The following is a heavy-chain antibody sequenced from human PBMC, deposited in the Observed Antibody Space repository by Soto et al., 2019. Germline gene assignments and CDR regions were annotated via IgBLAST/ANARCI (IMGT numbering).Heavy chain of an antibody. CDR3: AKDVDTAMVTYFDY. CDR2: IWYDGSNK. CDR1: GFTFSSYG. J-gene: IGHJ4*02. Sequence: ESGGGVVQPGRSLRLSCAASGFTFSSYGMHWVRQAPGKGLEWVAVIWYDGSNKYYADSVKGRFTISRDNSKNTLYLQMNSLRAEDTAVYYCAKDVDTAMVTYFDYWGQGTLVTVSS. D-gene: IGHD5-18*01. V-gene: IGHV3-33*06.